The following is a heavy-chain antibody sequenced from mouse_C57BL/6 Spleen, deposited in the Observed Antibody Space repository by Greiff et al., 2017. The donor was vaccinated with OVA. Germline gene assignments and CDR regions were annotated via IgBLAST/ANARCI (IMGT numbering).Heavy chain of an antibody. V-gene: IGHV1-69*01. Sequence: VQLQQPGAELVMPGASVKLSCKASGYTFTSYWMHWVKQRPGQGLEWIGEIDPSDSYTNYNQKFKGKSTLTVDKSSSTAYMQLSSLTSEDSAVYYCARKDYGYWYFDVWGTGTTVTVSS. CDR2: IDPSDSYT. CDR3: ARKDYGYWYFDV. CDR1: GYTFTSYW. J-gene: IGHJ1*03. D-gene: IGHD2-4*01.